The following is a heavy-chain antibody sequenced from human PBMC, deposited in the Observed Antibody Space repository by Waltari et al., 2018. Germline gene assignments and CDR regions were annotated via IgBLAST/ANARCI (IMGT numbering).Heavy chain of an antibody. CDR2: INHSGST. J-gene: IGHJ4*02. Sequence: QVQLQQWGAGLLKPSETLSLTCAVYGGSFSGYYWSWIRQPPGKGLEWIGEINHSGSTNYNPSLKSRVTISVDTSKNQFSLKLSSVTAADTAVYYCARGHNNVDIVATPFDYWGQGTLVTVSS. D-gene: IGHD5-12*01. CDR1: GGSFSGYY. V-gene: IGHV4-34*01. CDR3: ARGHNNVDIVATPFDY.